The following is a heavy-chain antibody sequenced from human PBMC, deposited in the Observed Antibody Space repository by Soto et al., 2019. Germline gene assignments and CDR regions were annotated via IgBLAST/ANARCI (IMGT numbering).Heavy chain of an antibody. Sequence: QVQLQESGPGLVKPSGTLSLTCAVSSGSIFSSNWWSWVRQPPGKGLEWIGETRNSGGANYNPPRQSRVPISVDRSKIHFFLELRSVTAADTAVHYCASHLVMAGTRGFDHWGLGTLVTVSS. CDR2: TRNSGGA. V-gene: IGHV4-4*02. J-gene: IGHJ4*02. CDR1: SGSIFSSNW. D-gene: IGHD6-19*01. CDR3: ASHLVMAGTRGFDH.